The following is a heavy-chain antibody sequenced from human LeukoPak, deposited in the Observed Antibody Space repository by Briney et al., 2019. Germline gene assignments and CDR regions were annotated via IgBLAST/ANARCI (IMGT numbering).Heavy chain of an antibody. J-gene: IGHJ3*02. D-gene: IGHD2-15*01. CDR1: GFTFSSYA. CDR3: AKRLKEYCSGGSCYSGAFDI. Sequence: PGGSLRLSCAASGFTFSSYAMSWVRQAPGKGLEWVSAISGSGGSTYYADSVKGRFTISRDNSKNTLYLQMNSLRAEDTAVYYCAKRLKEYCSGGSCYSGAFDIWGQGTMVTVSS. V-gene: IGHV3-23*01. CDR2: ISGSGGST.